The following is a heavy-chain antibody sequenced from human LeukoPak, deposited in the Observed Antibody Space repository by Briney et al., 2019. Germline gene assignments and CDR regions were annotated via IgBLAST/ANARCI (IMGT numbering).Heavy chain of an antibody. CDR3: ARRVTEMVNDY. D-gene: IGHD5-24*01. V-gene: IGHV1-2*02. CDR1: GYTFTANY. CDR2: IDPNSGGA. Sequence: ASVKVSCKVSGYTFTANYIHWVRQAPGQGFEWMGWIDPNSGGADYAQRFQSRVTITMDTSSRTAYMELYSLRSDDTAVYYCARRVTEMVNDYWGQGTLVTVSS. J-gene: IGHJ4*02.